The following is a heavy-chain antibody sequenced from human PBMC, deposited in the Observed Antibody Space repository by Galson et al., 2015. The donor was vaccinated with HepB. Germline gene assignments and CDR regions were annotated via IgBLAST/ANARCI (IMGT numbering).Heavy chain of an antibody. Sequence: SVKVSCKASGYTFSDYYIHWVRQAPGQGLQWMGRINPKNGGTNYAQKLQDRVTLTTDTSTTTGYMELRSLRSDDTAVYYCARGFTIFGVIRHYYGMDVWGQGTTVTVSS. CDR3: ARGFTIFGVIRHYYGMDV. J-gene: IGHJ6*02. V-gene: IGHV1-2*06. D-gene: IGHD3-3*01. CDR1: GYTFSDYY. CDR2: INPKNGGT.